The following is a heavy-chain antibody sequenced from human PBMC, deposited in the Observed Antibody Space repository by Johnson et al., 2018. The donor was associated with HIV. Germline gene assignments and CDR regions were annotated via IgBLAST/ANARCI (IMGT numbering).Heavy chain of an antibody. CDR2: ISYDGSNN. CDR3: ASPDPNVVVTVGDVKDAFDI. J-gene: IGHJ3*02. D-gene: IGHD2-21*02. CDR1: GFTFSRYA. Sequence: QVQLVESGGGLVKPGGSLRLSCAASGFTFSRYAMHWVRQAPGQGLEWVAVISYDGSNNYYADSVTGRFTLSRANSKNSLYLQMNSLRAEDTAVYYCASPDPNVVVTVGDVKDAFDIWGQGTMVTVSS. V-gene: IGHV3-30-3*01.